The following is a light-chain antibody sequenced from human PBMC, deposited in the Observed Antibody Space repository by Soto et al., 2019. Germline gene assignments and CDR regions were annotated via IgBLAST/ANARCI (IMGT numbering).Light chain of an antibody. CDR2: DAS. CDR1: QSVSSR. CDR3: QQRSNLPPT. V-gene: IGKV3-11*01. Sequence: EIVLTQSPGTLSLSPGERATLSCRASQSVSSRLAWYQQKRGQAPRLLIYDASNRATGIPDRFSGGGSGTDFTLTISSLEPEDFAVYHCQQRSNLPPTFGQGTRLEIK. J-gene: IGKJ5*01.